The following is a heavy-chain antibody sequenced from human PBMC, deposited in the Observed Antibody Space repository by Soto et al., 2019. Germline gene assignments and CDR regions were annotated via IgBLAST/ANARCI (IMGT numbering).Heavy chain of an antibody. J-gene: IGHJ5*02. CDR3: ATDLYGSAPNGFDP. V-gene: IGHV1-18*01. CDR1: GYTFTSYG. Sequence: QVQLVQSGAEVKKPGASVKVSCKASGYTFTSYGISWVRQAPGQGLEWMGWISAYNGNTNYAQKLQGRVTMTTDTSTSTAYRELRSLRADDTAVYYCATDLYGSAPNGFDPWGQGTLVTVSS. D-gene: IGHD3-10*01. CDR2: ISAYNGNT.